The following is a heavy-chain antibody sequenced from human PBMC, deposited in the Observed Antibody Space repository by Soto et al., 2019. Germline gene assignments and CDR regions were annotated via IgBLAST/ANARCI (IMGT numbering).Heavy chain of an antibody. J-gene: IGHJ4*02. D-gene: IGHD3-22*01. CDR2: ISGSGGST. CDR1: GFTFSTCA. CDR3: AKDRRELVIKIGGDFDY. Sequence: EVQLLESGGGLVQPGGSLRLSCEASGFTFSTCAMGWVRQAPGKGLEWVSAISGSGGSTYYADSVKGRFTISRDNSKNTLYLQMSSLRAEDTAVYYCAKDRRELVIKIGGDFDYWGQGALVTVSS. V-gene: IGHV3-23*01.